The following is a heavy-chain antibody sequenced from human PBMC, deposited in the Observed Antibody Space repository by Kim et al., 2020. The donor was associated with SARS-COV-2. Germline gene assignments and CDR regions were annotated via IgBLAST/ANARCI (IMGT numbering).Heavy chain of an antibody. CDR3: AKDSYVSGTYYIHSFYYSMVV. Sequence: GGSLRLSCAASGFTFTNYGIHWVRQAPGKGLEWVAVISYDGSNKYYADSVKGRFTISRDNSKNTLFLQMNSLRAEDTALYYCAKDSYVSGTYYIHSFYYSMVVCGQGTTGTVSS. CDR2: ISYDGSNK. J-gene: IGHJ6*02. D-gene: IGHD3-10*01. CDR1: GFTFTNYG. V-gene: IGHV3-30*18.